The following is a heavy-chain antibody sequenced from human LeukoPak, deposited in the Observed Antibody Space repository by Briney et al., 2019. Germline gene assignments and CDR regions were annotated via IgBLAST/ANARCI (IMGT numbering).Heavy chain of an antibody. V-gene: IGHV3-30*03. Sequence: GGSLRLSCAASGFTFSSYGMHWVRQAPGKGLESVAVISYVGTNKYYADSVKGRFTISRDNSKNTLYLQMNSLRVEDTAVYYCARDGGYFDRLAYFFDYWGQGALVPVSS. CDR1: GFTFSSYG. J-gene: IGHJ4*02. CDR3: ARDGGYFDRLAYFFDY. D-gene: IGHD3-9*01. CDR2: ISYVGTNK.